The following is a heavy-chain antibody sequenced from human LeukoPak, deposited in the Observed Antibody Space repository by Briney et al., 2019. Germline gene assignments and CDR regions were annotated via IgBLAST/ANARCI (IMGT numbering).Heavy chain of an antibody. D-gene: IGHD3-22*01. CDR3: AKGGSSYSEMDY. CDR2: LSASGGLT. V-gene: IGHV3-23*01. J-gene: IGHJ4*02. Sequence: GGSLRLSCAASGFTFSSYAMSWVRQAPGKGLEWVSGLSASGGLTYYADSVKGRFTISRDNSKNTLYLQMDSLRADDTAVYYCAKGGSSYSEMDYWGQGTLVTVSS. CDR1: GFTFSSYA.